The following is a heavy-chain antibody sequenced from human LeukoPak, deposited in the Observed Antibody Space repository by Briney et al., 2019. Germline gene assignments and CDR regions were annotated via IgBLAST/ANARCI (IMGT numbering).Heavy chain of an antibody. CDR1: GYTFTTYN. J-gene: IGHJ4*02. CDR2: INTSGGGI. Sequence: ASVRVSCAASGYTFTTYNMNWVRQAPGQGLEWMGLINTSGGGIRYAQTVQGRFTITRDTSTSSVYMQLSSLRYEDTAVYYCASGDKAVSVFDHWGEGTLVTVSS. CDR3: ASGDKAVSVFDH. V-gene: IGHV1-46*03.